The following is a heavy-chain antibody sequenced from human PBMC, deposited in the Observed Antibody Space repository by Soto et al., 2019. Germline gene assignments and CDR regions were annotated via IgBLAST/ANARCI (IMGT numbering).Heavy chain of an antibody. CDR2: IKRDGSAS. D-gene: IGHD1-1*01. CDR1: GFSFTSHW. Sequence: EVQLVESGGGLVQPGESLRLSCAASGFSFTSHWMCWVRQAPGKGLEWVATIKRDGSASYYLGSVKGRFTISRDNANDSLFLEMTSLRAEDTAVYYCARDQVREILDSAFDFWGQGTKVIVSS. J-gene: IGHJ3*01. CDR3: ARDQVREILDSAFDF. V-gene: IGHV3-7*01.